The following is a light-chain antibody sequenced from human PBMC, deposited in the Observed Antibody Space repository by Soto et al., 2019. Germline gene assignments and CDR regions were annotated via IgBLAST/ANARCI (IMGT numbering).Light chain of an antibody. V-gene: IGKV1-5*03. Sequence: DIQITQSPSTLSGSVGDRVTITWRASQTISSWLAWYQQRPGKAPKLLIYKASTLKSGVPSRFRGSGSGTEFTLTISRLQPDDFATYYCQHYNSYSEAFGQGTKVDIK. J-gene: IGKJ1*01. CDR2: KAS. CDR3: QHYNSYSEA. CDR1: QTISSW.